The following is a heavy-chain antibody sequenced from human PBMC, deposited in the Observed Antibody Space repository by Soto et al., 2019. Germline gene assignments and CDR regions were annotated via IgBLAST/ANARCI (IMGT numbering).Heavy chain of an antibody. CDR3: ARGGDWQFDY. J-gene: IGHJ4*02. CDR1: GDSISSDKW. V-gene: IGHV4-4*02. CDR2: IHHSGRT. Sequence: SETLSLTCAVSGDSISSDKWWSWVRQPPGKGLEWIGEIHHSGRTNYNPSLKSRVTILVEKSKNQVSLELSSMTAADTDVYYCARGGDWQFDYWGQGTLVTVSS. D-gene: IGHD2-21*02.